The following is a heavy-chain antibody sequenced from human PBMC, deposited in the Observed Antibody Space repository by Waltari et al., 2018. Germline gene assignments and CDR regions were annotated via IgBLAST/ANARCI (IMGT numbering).Heavy chain of an antibody. Sequence: QLQLQESGPGLVKPSETLSLTCTVPGGSISSSSYSWGWIRQPPGKGLEWIGSIYYSGSTYYNPSLKRRVTISVDTSKNQFSLKLSSVTAADTAVYYWARLSNYVPFDYWGQGTLVTVSS. CDR1: GGSISSSSYS. J-gene: IGHJ4*02. D-gene: IGHD4-4*01. CDR3: ARLSNYVPFDY. V-gene: IGHV4-39*01. CDR2: IYYSGST.